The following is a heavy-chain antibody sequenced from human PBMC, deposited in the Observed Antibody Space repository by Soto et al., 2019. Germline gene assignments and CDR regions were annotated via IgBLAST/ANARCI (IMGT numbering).Heavy chain of an antibody. CDR1: GGSISSGHYP. Sequence: SETLSLTCAVSGGSISSGHYPWTWIRQPPGRGLEWIGYIYPGGNTYYSPSLKSRVTIALDTSKSLVSLRLNSVTAADTAVYYCAREWGLLPYYVMNVWGHGTAVTVSS. CDR3: AREWGLLPYYVMNV. CDR2: IYPGGNT. J-gene: IGHJ6*02. D-gene: IGHD7-27*01. V-gene: IGHV4-30-2*01.